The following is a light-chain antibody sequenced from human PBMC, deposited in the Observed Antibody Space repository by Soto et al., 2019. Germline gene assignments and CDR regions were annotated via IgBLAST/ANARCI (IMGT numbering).Light chain of an antibody. CDR2: GAS. CDR3: QQYNNWPPLT. J-gene: IGKJ4*01. CDR1: QSVYNN. V-gene: IGKV3-15*01. Sequence: DIVLTQSPGTLSLSPGERATLSCRASQSVYNNLAWYQQTPGRAPRLLIYGASTRATGIPTRFSGSGSGTEFTLTISSLQSEDFAVYYCQQYNNWPPLTFGGGTKVDIK.